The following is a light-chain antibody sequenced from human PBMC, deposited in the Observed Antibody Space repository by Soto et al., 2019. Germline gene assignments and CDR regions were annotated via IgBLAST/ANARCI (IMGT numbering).Light chain of an antibody. J-gene: IGLJ1*01. V-gene: IGLV2-11*01. CDR3: CSYAGTYTYV. Sequence: QSVLTQPRSVSGSPGQSVTISCTGTSSNVGRYKYVSWYQHHPGKAPELMIYDVTMRPSGVPDRFSGSKSGNTASLTISGLQAEDEADYYCCSYAGTYTYVFGTGTKVTVL. CDR2: DVT. CDR1: SSNVGRYKY.